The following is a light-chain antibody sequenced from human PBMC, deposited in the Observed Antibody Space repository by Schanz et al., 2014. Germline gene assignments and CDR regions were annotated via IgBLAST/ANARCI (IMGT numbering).Light chain of an antibody. J-gene: IGKJ1*01. CDR3: QQYNSYSGT. CDR2: GAS. V-gene: IGKV3D-15*01. CDR1: QSVNNY. Sequence: EIVLTQSPATLSLSPGERATLSCRASQSVNNYLAWYQQKPGQAPRLLIYGASSRATGIPDRFSGSGSGTEFTLTISSLQPDDFATYYCQQYNSYSGTFGQGTKVEIK.